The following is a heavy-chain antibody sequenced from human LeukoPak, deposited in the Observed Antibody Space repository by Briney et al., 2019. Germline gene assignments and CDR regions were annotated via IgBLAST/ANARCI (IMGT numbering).Heavy chain of an antibody. Sequence: PSETLSLTCTVSGGSISGYYWSWIRQPPGKGLEWIGEINHSGSTNYNPSLKSRVTISVDTSKNQFSLKLSSVTAADTAVYYCARHRDYDILTGYYRDWGQGTLVTVSS. J-gene: IGHJ4*02. V-gene: IGHV4-34*01. CDR2: INHSGST. D-gene: IGHD3-9*01. CDR3: ARHRDYDILTGYYRD. CDR1: GGSISGYY.